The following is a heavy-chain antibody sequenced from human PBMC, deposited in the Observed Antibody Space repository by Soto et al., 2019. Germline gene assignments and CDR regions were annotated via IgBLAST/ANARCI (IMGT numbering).Heavy chain of an antibody. CDR1: GGSISSYY. D-gene: IGHD3-10*01. V-gene: IGHV4-59*08. Sequence: SETLSLTCTVSGGSISSYYWSWIRQPPGKGLEWIGYIYYSGSTNYNPSLKSRVTISVDTSKNQFSLKLSSVTAADTAVYYCARHSSSVLLWFGELLAFDYWGQGTLVTVSS. CDR3: ARHSSSVLLWFGELLAFDY. J-gene: IGHJ4*02. CDR2: IYYSGST.